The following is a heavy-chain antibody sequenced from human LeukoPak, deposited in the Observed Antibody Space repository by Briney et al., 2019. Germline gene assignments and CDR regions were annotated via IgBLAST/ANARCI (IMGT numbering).Heavy chain of an antibody. CDR2: IKQDGSAK. D-gene: IGHD2-2*01. V-gene: IGHV3-7*01. CDR3: ARWRGSTSERSDY. CDR1: GFTFSDYW. J-gene: IGHJ4*02. Sequence: GGSLRLSCTASGFTFSDYWMTWVRQAPGKGLEWVANIKQDGSAKYYVDSVKGRFTISRDNAKNSLYLQMDSLRVEDTATYYCARWRGSTSERSDYWGQGTLVTVAS.